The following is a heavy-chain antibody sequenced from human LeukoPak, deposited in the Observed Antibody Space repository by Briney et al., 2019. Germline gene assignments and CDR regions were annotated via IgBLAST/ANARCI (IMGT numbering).Heavy chain of an antibody. CDR3: ARDYSYGEGDTRLDY. Sequence: PGGSLRLSCAASGFTFSSYSMHWVRQAPGKGLEWVSSISSSSSYIYYADSVKGRFTISRDNAKNSLYLQMNSLRAEDTAVYYCARDYSYGEGDTRLDYWGQGTLVTVSS. CDR2: ISSSSSYI. D-gene: IGHD4-17*01. V-gene: IGHV3-21*01. CDR1: GFTFSSYS. J-gene: IGHJ4*02.